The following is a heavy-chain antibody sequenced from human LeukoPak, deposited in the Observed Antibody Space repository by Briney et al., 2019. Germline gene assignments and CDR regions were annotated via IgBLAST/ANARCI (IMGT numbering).Heavy chain of an antibody. Sequence: GGSLRLSCAASGFTFSDYYMSWIRQAPGKGLEWVSYISSSGSTIYYADSVKGRFTISRDNAKNSLYLQMNSLRAEDTAVYYCARDRGRAGYYYDSSGHDYWGQGTLVTVSS. CDR1: GFTFSDYY. J-gene: IGHJ4*02. CDR2: ISSSGSTI. D-gene: IGHD3-22*01. CDR3: ARDRGRAGYYYDSSGHDY. V-gene: IGHV3-11*01.